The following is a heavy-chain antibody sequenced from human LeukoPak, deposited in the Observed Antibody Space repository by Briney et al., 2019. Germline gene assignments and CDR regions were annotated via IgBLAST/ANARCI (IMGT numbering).Heavy chain of an antibody. D-gene: IGHD3-16*02. CDR1: GGSISSGGYS. V-gene: IGHV4-30-4*01. Sequence: SQTLSLTCAVSGGSISSGGYSWSWIRQPPGKGLEWIGYIYYSGSTYYNPSLKSRVTISVDTSKNQFSLKLSSVTAADTAVYYCARGHDYVWGSYRQNNWFDPWGQGTLVTVSS. CDR2: IYYSGST. CDR3: ARGHDYVWGSYRQNNWFDP. J-gene: IGHJ5*02.